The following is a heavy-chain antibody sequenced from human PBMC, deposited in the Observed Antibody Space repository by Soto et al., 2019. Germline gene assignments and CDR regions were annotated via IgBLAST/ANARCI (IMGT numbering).Heavy chain of an antibody. V-gene: IGHV3-23*01. D-gene: IGHD3-3*01. CDR2: ISGSGGST. CDR3: AKARGYVFGSGYSHEEYSKH. CDR1: GFTFSSYA. Sequence: GGSLRLSCAASGFTFSSYAMSWVRQAPGKGLEWVSTISGSGGSTYYADSVKGRFTISRDNSKNTLYLQMNSLRAEDPAVYYRAKARGYVFGSGYSHEEYSKHWGQGTLVTVSS. J-gene: IGHJ1*01.